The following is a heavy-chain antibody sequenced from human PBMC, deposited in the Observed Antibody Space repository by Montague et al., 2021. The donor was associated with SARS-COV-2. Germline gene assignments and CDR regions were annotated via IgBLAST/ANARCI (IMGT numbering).Heavy chain of an antibody. J-gene: IGHJ6*02. Sequence: SETLSLTCDVYGGSFSSYWSWIRQPPGRGLEWVGQISHGGGTNYNPSLKGRVTISVDTSKNQVSLKLSSVTAADTAVYYCASHCGGGRCYFGMDVWGQGTTVTVSS. CDR1: GGSFSSY. CDR3: ASHCGGGRCYFGMDV. CDR2: ISHGGGT. D-gene: IGHD2-15*01. V-gene: IGHV4-34*01.